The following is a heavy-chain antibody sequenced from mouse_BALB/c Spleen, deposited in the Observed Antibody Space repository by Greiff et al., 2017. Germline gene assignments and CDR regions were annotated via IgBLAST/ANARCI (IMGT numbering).Heavy chain of an antibody. V-gene: IGHV2-3*01. D-gene: IGHD2-5*01. J-gene: IGHJ4*01. CDR3: AKEGGLGYSNYDYAMDY. Sequence: QVQLQQSGPGLVAPSQSLSITCTVSGFSLTSYGVSWVRQPPGKGLEWLGVIWGDGSTNYHSALISRLCISKDNSKSQVFLKLNSLQTADTATYYGAKEGGLGYSNYDYAMDYWGQGTAVTVSS. CDR1: GFSLTSYG. CDR2: IWGDGST.